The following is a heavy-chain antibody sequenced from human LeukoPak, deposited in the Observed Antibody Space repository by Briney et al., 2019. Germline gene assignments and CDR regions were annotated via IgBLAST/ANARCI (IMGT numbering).Heavy chain of an antibody. CDR2: ISGSGGST. J-gene: IGHJ6*03. D-gene: IGHD4-17*01. CDR1: GGSISTYY. CDR3: AKDYVATVTTPYYYMDV. Sequence: ASETLSLTCTVSGGSISTYYWSWIRQPPGKGLEWVSAISGSGGSTYYADSVKGRFTSSIDNSKNTLYLQMNSLRAEDTAVYYCAKDYVATVTTPYYYMDVWGKGTTVTVSS. V-gene: IGHV3-23*01.